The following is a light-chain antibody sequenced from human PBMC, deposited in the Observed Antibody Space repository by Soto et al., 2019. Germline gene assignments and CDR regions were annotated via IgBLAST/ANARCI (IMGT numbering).Light chain of an antibody. CDR2: EVS. CDR3: SSYTGSTLV. CDR1: SSDVGGYNY. V-gene: IGLV2-14*01. J-gene: IGLJ2*01. Sequence: QSALTQPASVSGSPGQSITISCTGTSSDVGGYNYVSWFQQYPGKAPKLMIYEVSNRPSGVSNRFSGSKSGNTASLTISGLQAEDAADYYCSSYTGSTLVFGGGTQLTVL.